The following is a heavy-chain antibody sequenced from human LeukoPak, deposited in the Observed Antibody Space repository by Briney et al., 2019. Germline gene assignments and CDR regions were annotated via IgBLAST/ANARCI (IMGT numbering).Heavy chain of an antibody. CDR3: ARVATMVRGVWADYYYYYYMDV. Sequence: ASVKVSCKASGGTFSSYAISWVRQAPGQGLEWMGGIIPIFGTANYAQKFQGRVTITADESTSTAYMELSSLRSEDTAVYYCARVATMVRGVWADYYYYYYMDVWGKGTTVTVSS. V-gene: IGHV1-69*01. CDR1: GGTFSSYA. J-gene: IGHJ6*03. CDR2: IIPIFGTA. D-gene: IGHD3-10*01.